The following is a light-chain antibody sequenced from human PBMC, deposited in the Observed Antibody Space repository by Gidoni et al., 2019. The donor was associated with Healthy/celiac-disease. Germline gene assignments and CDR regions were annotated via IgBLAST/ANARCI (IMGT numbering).Light chain of an antibody. V-gene: IGLV2-14*01. J-gene: IGLJ1*01. CDR2: EVS. CDR3: SSYTSSSTRV. Sequence: QSALTQPASVSVSPGPSITISCTGTSSDAGGYNYVSWYQQHPGKAPKLMIYEVSNRPSGVSNRFSGSKSGNTASLTISGLQAEDEADYYCSSYTSSSTRVFGTGTKVTVL. CDR1: SSDAGGYNY.